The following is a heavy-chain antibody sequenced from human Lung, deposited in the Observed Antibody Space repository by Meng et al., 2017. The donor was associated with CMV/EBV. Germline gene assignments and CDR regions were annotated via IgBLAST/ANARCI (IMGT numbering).Heavy chain of an antibody. D-gene: IGHD1-7*01. V-gene: IGHV3-23*01. CDR2: ISGSGLTT. CDR1: GFTFSTYP. CDR3: ARESAARGNWNYLFDY. J-gene: IGHJ4*02. Sequence: GESXKISCAASGFTFSTYPMSWFRQAPGQGLEWVSHISGSGLTTYYADSVKGRFTISRENSKNMVDLQMNSLRVEDTALYYCARESAARGNWNYLFDYWGQGXLVTVSS.